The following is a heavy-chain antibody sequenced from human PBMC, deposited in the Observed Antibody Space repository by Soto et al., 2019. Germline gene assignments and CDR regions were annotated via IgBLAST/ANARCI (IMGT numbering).Heavy chain of an antibody. CDR3: ARDLGVAVATLTLDY. V-gene: IGHV3-21*01. D-gene: IGHD2-15*01. CDR1: GFNFRTYS. Sequence: TGGSLRLSCAASGFNFRTYSMNWVRQAPGKGLEWVSDITSSSTYRFYADSVKGRFTISRDDAKNSLYLQMNSLRAEDTGVYYCARDLGVAVATLTLDYWGQGTLVTVSS. J-gene: IGHJ4*02. CDR2: ITSSSTYR.